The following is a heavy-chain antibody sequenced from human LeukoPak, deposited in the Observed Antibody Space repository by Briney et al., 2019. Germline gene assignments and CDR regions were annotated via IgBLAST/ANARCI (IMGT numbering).Heavy chain of an antibody. CDR1: GGSFSGYY. Sequence: SETLSLTCAVYGGSFSGYYWSWIRQPPGKGLEWIGEINHSGSTNYNPSLKSRVTISVDTSKNQFSLKLSSVTAADTAVYYCASSIAARPSYYYYYMDVWGKGTTVTVSS. D-gene: IGHD6-6*01. CDR3: ASSIAARPSYYYYYMDV. V-gene: IGHV4-34*01. J-gene: IGHJ6*03. CDR2: INHSGST.